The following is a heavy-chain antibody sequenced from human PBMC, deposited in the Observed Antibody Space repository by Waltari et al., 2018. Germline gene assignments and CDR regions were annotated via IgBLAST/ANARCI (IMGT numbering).Heavy chain of an antibody. J-gene: IGHJ4*02. CDR2: SYYSGST. CDR1: GYSISSSNW. V-gene: IGHV4-28*07. Sequence: QVQLQESGPGLVKPSDTLSLTCAVSGYSISSSNWWGWIRQPPGKGLEWIGYSYYSGSTYANPSIKSRVTMSVVTSKNQFSLKLSSVTAVDTAVYYCARIGDSSGYYPPAPYFDYWGQGTLVTVSS. CDR3: ARIGDSSGYYPPAPYFDY. D-gene: IGHD3-22*01.